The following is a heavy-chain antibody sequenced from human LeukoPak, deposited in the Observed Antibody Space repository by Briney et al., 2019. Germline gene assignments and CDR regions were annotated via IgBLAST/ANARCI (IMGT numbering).Heavy chain of an antibody. Sequence: ASVKVSCKASGYTFTGYYMHWVRQAPGQGLEWMGWINPNSGGTNYAQKFQGRVTMTRDTSISTAYMELSRLRPDDTAVYYCARALIAAARIDPWGQGTLVTVSS. CDR1: GYTFTGYY. V-gene: IGHV1-2*02. D-gene: IGHD6-13*01. CDR2: INPNSGGT. CDR3: ARALIAAARIDP. J-gene: IGHJ5*02.